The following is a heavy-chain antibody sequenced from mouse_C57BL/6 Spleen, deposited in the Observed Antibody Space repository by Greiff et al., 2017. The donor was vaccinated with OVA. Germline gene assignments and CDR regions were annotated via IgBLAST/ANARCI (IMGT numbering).Heavy chain of an antibody. CDR3: ARGNWDDAY. Sequence: DVKLVESGGGLVKPGGSLKLSCAASGFTFSSYAMSWVRPTPEKRLEWVATISDGGSYTYYPDNVKGRFTISRDNAKNNLYLQRSHLKSEDTAMYYCARGNWDDAYWGQGTLVTVSA. CDR1: GFTFSSYA. J-gene: IGHJ3*01. CDR2: ISDGGSYT. V-gene: IGHV5-4*03. D-gene: IGHD4-1*01.